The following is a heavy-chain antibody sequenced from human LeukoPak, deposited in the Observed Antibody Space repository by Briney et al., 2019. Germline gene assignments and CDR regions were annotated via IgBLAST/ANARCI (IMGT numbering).Heavy chain of an antibody. J-gene: IGHJ4*02. CDR2: ISGYNGNT. D-gene: IGHD3-22*01. CDR1: GYTFTSYG. Sequence: SSVKVSCKASGYTFTSYGISWVRQAPGQGLEWIGWISGYNGNTNYAQKLQGRVTMTTDTSTSTAYMELRSLRSDGTAVYYCARKYYYDSSGYYSNWGQGSLVTVSS. V-gene: IGHV1-18*01. CDR3: ARKYYYDSSGYYSN.